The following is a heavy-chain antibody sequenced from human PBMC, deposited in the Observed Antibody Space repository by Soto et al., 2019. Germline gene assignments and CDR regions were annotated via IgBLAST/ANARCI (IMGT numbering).Heavy chain of an antibody. V-gene: IGHV6-1*01. D-gene: IGHD6-19*01. J-gene: IGHJ6*02. CDR2: TYYRSKWYN. CDR3: ARGLVLYMDYYYGMDV. Sequence: SQTLSLTCAISGDSVSSDSAAWNWIRQSPSRGLEWLGRTYYRSKWYNDYAVSVKSRITINPDTSKNQFSLQLNSVTPEDTAVYYCARGLVLYMDYYYGMDVWGQGTTVTVSS. CDR1: GDSVSSDSAA.